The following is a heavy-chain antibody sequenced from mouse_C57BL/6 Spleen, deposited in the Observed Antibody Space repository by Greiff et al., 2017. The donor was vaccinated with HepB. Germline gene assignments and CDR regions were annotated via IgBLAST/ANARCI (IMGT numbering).Heavy chain of an antibody. CDR1: GYTFTTYP. J-gene: IGHJ3*01. D-gene: IGHD2-4*01. Sequence: VQVVESGAELVKPGASVKMSCKASGYTFTTYPIEWMKQNHGKSLEWIGNFHPYNDDTKYNEKFKGKATLTVEKSSSTVYLELSRLTSDDSAVYYCARGVYDYDQVWFAYWGQGTLVTVSA. CDR3: ARGVYDYDQVWFAY. V-gene: IGHV1-47*01. CDR2: FHPYNDDT.